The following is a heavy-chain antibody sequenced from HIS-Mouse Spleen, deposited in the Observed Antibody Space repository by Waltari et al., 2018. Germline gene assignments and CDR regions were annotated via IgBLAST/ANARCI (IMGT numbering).Heavy chain of an antibody. CDR3: ASHHIATLDY. CDR2: RAYDGSNK. D-gene: IGHD6-6*01. Sequence: QVQLVESGGGVVQPGRSLRLSCAASGFTFSSYAMHWVRQAPGQGLEWVEVRAYDGSNKYYADSGKGRLTISRDKSKNTLYLQMNSLRAEDTAVYYCASHHIATLDYWGQGTLVTVSS. V-gene: IGHV3-30-3*01. J-gene: IGHJ4*02. CDR1: GFTFSSYA.